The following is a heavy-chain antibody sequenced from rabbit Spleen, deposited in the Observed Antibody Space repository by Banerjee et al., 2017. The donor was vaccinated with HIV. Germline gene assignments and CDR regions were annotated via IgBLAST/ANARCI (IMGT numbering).Heavy chain of an antibody. V-gene: IGHV1S45*01. CDR3: ARDAAGREDFNL. D-gene: IGHD4-2*01. Sequence: QEQLVESGGALVKPEGSLTLTCTASGFSFSYSYWICWVRQAPGKGLEWIACIYVGSGGGTKCASWAKGRFTIAKTSSTTVTLQMTSLTVADTATYFCARDAAGREDFNLWGPGTLVTVS. CDR1: GFSFSYSYW. CDR2: IYVGSGGGT. J-gene: IGHJ4*01.